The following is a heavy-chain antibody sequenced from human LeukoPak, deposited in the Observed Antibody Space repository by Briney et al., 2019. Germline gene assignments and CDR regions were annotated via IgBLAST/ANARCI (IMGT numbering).Heavy chain of an antibody. CDR3: ARDLSYSGSSFDY. V-gene: IGHV6-1*01. J-gene: IGHJ4*02. D-gene: IGHD1-26*01. CDR2: TYYRSNWHN. CDR1: VDIVSSNSAA. Sequence: SQTLSLTCAISVDIVSSNSAAWHWIRQSPSRGLEWLGRTYYRSNWHNDYAVSMKSRVTINPDTSKNQFSLQLNSVTPEDTAVYYCARDLSYSGSSFDYWGQGTLVTVSS.